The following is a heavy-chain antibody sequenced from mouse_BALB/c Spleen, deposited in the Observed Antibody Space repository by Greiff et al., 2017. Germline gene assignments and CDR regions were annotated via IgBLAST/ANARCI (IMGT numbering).Heavy chain of an antibody. CDR3: ARAHGYYFDY. CDR1: GYSITSGYY. CDR2: ISYDGSN. V-gene: IGHV3-6*02. J-gene: IGHJ2*01. D-gene: IGHD1-2*01. Sequence: ESGPGLVKPSQSLSLTCSVTGYSITSGYYWNWIRQFPGNKLEWMGYISYDGSNNYNPSLKNRISITRDTSKNQFFLKLNSVTTEDTATYYCARAHGYYFDYWGQGTTLTVSS.